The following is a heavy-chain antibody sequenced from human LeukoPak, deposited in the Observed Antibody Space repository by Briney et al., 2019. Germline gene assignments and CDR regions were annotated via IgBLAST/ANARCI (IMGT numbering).Heavy chain of an antibody. J-gene: IGHJ4*02. V-gene: IGHV3-23*01. CDR2: ISGSGGST. CDR1: GFTFRSYG. CDR3: AKVAVGVVGATH. Sequence: PGGSLRLSCGASGFTFRSYGMHWVRQAPGKGLEWVSAISGSGGSTYYADSVKGRFTISRDNSKNTLYLQMNSLRAEDTAVYYCAKVAVGVVGATHWGQGTLVTVSS. D-gene: IGHD1-26*01.